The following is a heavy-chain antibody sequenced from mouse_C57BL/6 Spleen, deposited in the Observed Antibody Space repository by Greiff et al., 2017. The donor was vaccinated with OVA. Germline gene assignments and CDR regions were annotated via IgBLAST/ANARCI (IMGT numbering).Heavy chain of an antibody. V-gene: IGHV5-4*01. CDR3: ARVGTLYAMDY. D-gene: IGHD4-1*01. CDR2: ISDGGSYT. CDR1: GFTFSSYA. Sequence: DVQLVESGGGLVKPGGSLKLSCAASGFTFSSYALSWVRQTPEKRLEWVATISDGGSYTYYPDNVKGRFTISRDNAKNNLYLQMSHLKSEDTAMYYCARVGTLYAMDYWGQGTSVTVSS. J-gene: IGHJ4*01.